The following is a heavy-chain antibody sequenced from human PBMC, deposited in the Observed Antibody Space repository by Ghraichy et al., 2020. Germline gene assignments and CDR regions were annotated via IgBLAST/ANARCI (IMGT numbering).Heavy chain of an antibody. CDR3: ASHLNPVSDFDL. CDR2: IYYSGST. CDR1: GGSISSYY. D-gene: IGHD1-14*01. V-gene: IGHV4-59*01. Sequence: SETLSLTCTVSGGSISSYYWSWIRQPPGKGLEWIGYIYYSGSTNYNPSLKSRVTISVDTSKNQFSLKLSSVTAADTAVYYCASHLNPVSDFDLWGRGTLVTVSS. J-gene: IGHJ2*01.